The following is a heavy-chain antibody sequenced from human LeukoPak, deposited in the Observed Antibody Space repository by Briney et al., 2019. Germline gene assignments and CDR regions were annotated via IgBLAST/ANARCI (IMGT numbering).Heavy chain of an antibody. J-gene: IGHJ6*02. Sequence: EASVKVSCKASGYTFTGYYMHWVRQAPGQGLEWMGIINPSGGSTSYAQNFQGRVTMARDTSTSTVYMELSSLRSEDTAVYYCATWGSSSSPLPTMDVWGQGTTVTVSS. CDR2: INPSGGST. D-gene: IGHD6-13*01. CDR1: GYTFTGYY. V-gene: IGHV1-46*01. CDR3: ATWGSSSSPLPTMDV.